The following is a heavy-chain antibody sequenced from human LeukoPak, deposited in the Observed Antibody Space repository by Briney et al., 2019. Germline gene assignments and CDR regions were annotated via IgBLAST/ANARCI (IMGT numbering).Heavy chain of an antibody. CDR1: GGSMRSFY. CDR3: ARGRYGANVDY. J-gene: IGHJ4*02. CDR2: IYYSGST. D-gene: IGHD4-23*01. Sequence: PSETLSLTCTASGGSMRSFYWGWIRQPPGKGLEWIGYIYYSGSTNYSPSLKSRVTISVDTSKNQSSLKLSSVTAADTAVYYCARGRYGANVDYWGQGTLVTVSS. V-gene: IGHV4-59*01.